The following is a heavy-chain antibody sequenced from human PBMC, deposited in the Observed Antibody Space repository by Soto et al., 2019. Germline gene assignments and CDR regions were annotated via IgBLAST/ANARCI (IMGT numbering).Heavy chain of an antibody. CDR1: GYTFTSYG. CDR2: ISAYNGNT. Sequence: QVQLVQSGAEVKKPGASVKVSCKASGYTFTSYGISWVRQAPGQGLEWMGWISAYNGNTNYAQKLQGRVTMTTDTPTRTPYMEMRILRSDDTAVYYCARGRVQPRRPDYWYCDLWGRGTLVTVSS. J-gene: IGHJ2*01. D-gene: IGHD6-13*01. CDR3: ARGRVQPRRPDYWYCDL. V-gene: IGHV1-18*01.